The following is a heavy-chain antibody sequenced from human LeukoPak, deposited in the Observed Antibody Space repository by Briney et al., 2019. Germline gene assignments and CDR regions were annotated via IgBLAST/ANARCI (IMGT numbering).Heavy chain of an antibody. CDR2: ISDSGGST. V-gene: IGHV3-23*01. J-gene: IGHJ4*02. CDR3: AKDYYYGSGSYYTEFDY. CDR1: GFTFSSYA. D-gene: IGHD3-10*01. Sequence: GGSLRLSCAASGFTFSSYALSWVRQAPGKGLVWVSAISDSGGSTSYADSVKGRFTISRDNSKNTLYLQMNSLRAEDTAVFYCAKDYYYGSGSYYTEFDYWGQGSLVTVSS.